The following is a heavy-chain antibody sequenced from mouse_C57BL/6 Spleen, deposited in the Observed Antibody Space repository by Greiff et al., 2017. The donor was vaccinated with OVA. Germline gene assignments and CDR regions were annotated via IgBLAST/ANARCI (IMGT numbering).Heavy chain of an antibody. CDR3: ARDYASTFDY. Sequence: VQLQQPGAELVKPGASVKLSCKASGYTFTSYWINWVKQRPGQGLEWIGGIYPGSGSTNYNEKFKSKATLTVDTSSSAAYMQLSSLSYEDTAVYYCARDYASTFDYWGQGTTLTVSS. D-gene: IGHD1-1*01. J-gene: IGHJ2*01. CDR1: GYTFTSYW. CDR2: IYPGSGST. V-gene: IGHV1-55*01.